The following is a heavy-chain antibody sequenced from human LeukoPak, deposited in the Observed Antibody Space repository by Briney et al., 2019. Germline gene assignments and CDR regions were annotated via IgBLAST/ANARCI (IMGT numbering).Heavy chain of an antibody. V-gene: IGHV7-4-1*02. J-gene: IGHJ4*02. D-gene: IGHD3-22*01. Sequence: ASVKVSCKASGYTFTSYAMNWVRQAPGQGLEWMGWINTNTGNPTYAQGFTGRFVFSLDTSFSTAYLQISSLKAEDTAVYYCASQYDSSGYYYVFDYWGQGTLVTVSS. CDR2: INTNTGNP. CDR3: ASQYDSSGYYYVFDY. CDR1: GYTFTSYA.